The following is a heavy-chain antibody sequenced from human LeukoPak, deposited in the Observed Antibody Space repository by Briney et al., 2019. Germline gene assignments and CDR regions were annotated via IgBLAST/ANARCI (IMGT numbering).Heavy chain of an antibody. CDR3: AIRGSPMVRNY. Sequence: GGSLRLSCAASAFTFTSYGLHWVRQAPGKGLEWVAFIRYDGTNKYYADSVKGRFIISRDNSKNTLYLQMNSLRPEDTAVYYCAIRGSPMVRNYWGQGTLVTVSS. CDR2: IRYDGTNK. D-gene: IGHD3-10*01. CDR1: AFTFTSYG. V-gene: IGHV3-30*02. J-gene: IGHJ4*02.